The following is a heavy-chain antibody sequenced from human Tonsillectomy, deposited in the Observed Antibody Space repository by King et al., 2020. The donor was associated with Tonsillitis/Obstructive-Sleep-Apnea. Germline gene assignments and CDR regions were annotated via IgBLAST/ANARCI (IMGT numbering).Heavy chain of an antibody. Sequence: QVQLVESGGGVVQPGRSLRLSCAASGFTFNSYGMHWVRQAPGKGLEWVADIWYDGSNKYYADSVKGRFTISRDNSKHTLFLQMNSLRAEDTAVYYCARPASPVVQDASYYFYYNMDVWGKGPTVTFPS. V-gene: IGHV3-33*01. D-gene: IGHD2-2*01. CDR1: GFTFNSYG. CDR2: IWYDGSNK. J-gene: IGHJ6*03. CDR3: ARPASPVVQDASYYFYYNMDV.